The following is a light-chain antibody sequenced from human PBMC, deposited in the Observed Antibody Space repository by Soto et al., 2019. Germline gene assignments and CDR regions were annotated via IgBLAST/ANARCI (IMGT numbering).Light chain of an antibody. J-gene: IGLJ2*01. V-gene: IGLV2-14*01. CDR2: EVS. CDR1: SSDVGGYNY. Sequence: QSALTQPRSVSGSPGQSVTISCTGTSSDVGGYNYVSWYQQHPGKAPKLIIYEVSNRPSGVSNRFSGSKSGNTASLTISGLQAEDEADYYCSSYTSTITVLFGGGTKLTVL. CDR3: SSYTSTITVL.